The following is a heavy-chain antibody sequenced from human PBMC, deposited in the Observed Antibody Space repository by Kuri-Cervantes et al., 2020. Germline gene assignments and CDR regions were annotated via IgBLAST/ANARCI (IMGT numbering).Heavy chain of an antibody. Sequence: GGSLRLSCAASGFTFSNYAMTWVRQAPRKGLEWVPTITGSGSITYYTDSVKGRFTISRDNAKNSLYLQMNSLRAEDTAVYYCARNIAAPYWGQGTLVTVSS. CDR2: ITGSGSIT. J-gene: IGHJ4*02. V-gene: IGHV3-23*01. D-gene: IGHD6-6*01. CDR3: ARNIAAPY. CDR1: GFTFSNYA.